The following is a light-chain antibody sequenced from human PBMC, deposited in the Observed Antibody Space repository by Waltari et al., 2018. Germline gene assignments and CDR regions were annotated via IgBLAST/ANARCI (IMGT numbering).Light chain of an antibody. CDR3: QQYNSYPGT. J-gene: IGKJ1*01. V-gene: IGKV1-5*03. CDR2: KAS. CDR1: QSISSW. Sequence: DIQMTQSPYTLSASVGDRVTITCRASQSISSWLAWYQQKPGKAPKLLIYKASSLESGVPSRFSGSGSGTEFTLTISSLQPDDFATYHCQQYNSYPGTFGQGTKVEIK.